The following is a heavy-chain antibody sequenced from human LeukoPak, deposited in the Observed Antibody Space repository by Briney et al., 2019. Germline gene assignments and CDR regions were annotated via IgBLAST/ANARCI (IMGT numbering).Heavy chain of an antibody. D-gene: IGHD5-24*01. CDR3: ARLATNPSATPHYFDY. CDR2: INHSGST. Sequence: SETLSLTCAVYGGSFSGYYWSWIRQPPGKGLEWIGEINHSGSTNYNPSLKSRVTISVDTSKNQFSLKLSSVTAADTAVYYCARLATNPSATPHYFDYWGQGTLVTVSS. V-gene: IGHV4-34*01. CDR1: GGSFSGYY. J-gene: IGHJ4*02.